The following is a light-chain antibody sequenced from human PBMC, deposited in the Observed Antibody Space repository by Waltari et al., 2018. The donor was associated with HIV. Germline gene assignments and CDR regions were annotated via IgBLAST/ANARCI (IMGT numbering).Light chain of an antibody. CDR1: ALGHKT. CDR3: QAWDSNTAV. J-gene: IGLJ2*01. Sequence: SYELAQPPSVSVSPAQPAIIPRSGDALGHKTTCWYQQKPGQSPVLVIFQSMRRPSWIPERFSGSNSGNTATLTISGAQAVDEADYYCQAWDSNTAVFGGGTKLTVL. CDR2: QSM. V-gene: IGLV3-1*01.